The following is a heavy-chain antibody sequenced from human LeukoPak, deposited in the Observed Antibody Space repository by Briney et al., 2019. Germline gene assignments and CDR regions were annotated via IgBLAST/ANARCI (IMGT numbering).Heavy chain of an antibody. V-gene: IGHV3-48*01. D-gene: IGHD4-23*01. CDR2: ISSSSSTI. J-gene: IGHJ4*02. Sequence: GGSLRLSRAASGFTFSSYSMSWVRQAPGKGLEWVSYISSSSSTIYYADSVKGRFTISRDNAKNSLYLQMNSLRAEDTAVYYCARGHYGGNSGETDYWGQGTLVTVSS. CDR1: GFTFSSYS. CDR3: ARGHYGGNSGETDY.